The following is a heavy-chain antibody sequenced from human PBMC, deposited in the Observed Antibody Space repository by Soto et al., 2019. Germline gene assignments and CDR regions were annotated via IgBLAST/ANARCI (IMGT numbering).Heavy chain of an antibody. CDR3: ARGIRNYYGVDV. J-gene: IGHJ6*02. CDR2: ISYDGSNK. CDR1: GFTFSSYA. D-gene: IGHD2-15*01. Sequence: GGSLRLSCASSGFTFSSYAMHWVRQAPGKGLEWVAVISYDGSNKYYADSVKGRFTISRDNSKNTLYLQMNSLRVEDTAVYYCARGIRNYYGVDVWGQGTTVTVSS. V-gene: IGHV3-30-3*01.